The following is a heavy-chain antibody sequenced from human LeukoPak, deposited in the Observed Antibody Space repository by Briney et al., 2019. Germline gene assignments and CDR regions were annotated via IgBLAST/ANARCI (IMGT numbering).Heavy chain of an antibody. CDR3: AAGGSYYDFWSGYWAPDYYYYYMGV. CDR2: IVVGSGNT. CDR1: GFTFTSSA. D-gene: IGHD3-3*01. Sequence: SVKVSCKASGFTFTSSAVQWVRQARGQRLEWIGWIVVGSGNTNYAQKFQERVTITRDMSTSTAYMELSSLRSEDTAVYYCAAGGSYYDFWSGYWAPDYYYYYMGVWGKGTTVTVSS. J-gene: IGHJ6*03. V-gene: IGHV1-58*01.